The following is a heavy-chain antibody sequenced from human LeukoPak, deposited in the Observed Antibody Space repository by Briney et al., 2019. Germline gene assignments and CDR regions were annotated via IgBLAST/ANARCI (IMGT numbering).Heavy chain of an antibody. CDR2: IYYSGST. CDR1: GGSISSYY. J-gene: IGHJ4*02. Sequence: SETLSLTCTVSGGSISSYYWSWIRQPPGKGLEWIGYIYYSGSTYHNPSLKSRVTISVDTSKNQFSLKLNSVTAADTAVYYCARDHSSSSEDYWGQGTLVTVSS. V-gene: IGHV4-59*12. CDR3: ARDHSSSSEDY. D-gene: IGHD6-13*01.